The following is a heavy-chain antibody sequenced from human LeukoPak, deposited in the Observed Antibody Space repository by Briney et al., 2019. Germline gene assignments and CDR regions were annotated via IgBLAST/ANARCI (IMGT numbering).Heavy chain of an antibody. Sequence: ASVKVSCKASGYTFTSYAMHWVRQAPRQRLEWMGWINAGNGNTKYSQKFQGRVTITRDTSASTAYMGLSSLRSEDTAVYYCARDVDYYDSSGVPFDYWGQGTLVTVSS. V-gene: IGHV1-3*01. CDR2: INAGNGNT. CDR1: GYTFTSYA. D-gene: IGHD3-22*01. CDR3: ARDVDYYDSSGVPFDY. J-gene: IGHJ4*02.